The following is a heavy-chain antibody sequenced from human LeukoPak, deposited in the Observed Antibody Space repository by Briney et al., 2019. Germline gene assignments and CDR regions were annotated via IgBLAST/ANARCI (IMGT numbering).Heavy chain of an antibody. J-gene: IGHJ5*02. CDR2: IYTSGST. D-gene: IGHD3-10*01. CDR3: ARHKYYYGSGSYYMFDP. V-gene: IGHV4-4*09. CDR1: GGSISSYY. Sequence: SETLSLTCTVSGGSISSYYWSWIRQPPGKGLEWIGYIYTSGSTNYNPSLKSRVTISVDTSKNQFSLKLSSVTAADTAVYYCARHKYYYGSGSYYMFDPWGQGTLVTVSS.